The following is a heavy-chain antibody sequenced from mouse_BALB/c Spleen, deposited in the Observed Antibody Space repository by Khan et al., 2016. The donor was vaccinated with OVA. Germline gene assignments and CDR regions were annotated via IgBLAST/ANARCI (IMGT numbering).Heavy chain of an antibody. J-gene: IGHJ4*01. CDR3: ARDEYFVGDAMDY. V-gene: IGHV1S56*01. CDR1: GYTFTSYY. Sequence: QVQLQQSGPELVKPGASVRISCKASGYTFTSYYIHWVKQRPGQGLEWIGWIYPGNVNTKYNEKFKGKATLTADKSSSTAYMQLSSLTSEDSAVYFCARDEYFVGDAMDYWGQGTSVTVSS. CDR2: IYPGNVNT.